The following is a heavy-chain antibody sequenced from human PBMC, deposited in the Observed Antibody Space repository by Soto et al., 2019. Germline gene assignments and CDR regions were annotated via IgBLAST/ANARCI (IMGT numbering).Heavy chain of an antibody. Sequence: QVQLQQWGAGLLKPSETLSLTCAVYGGSFSGYYWSWIRQPPGKGLEWIGEINHSGSTNYNPSFKSRVTISVDTSKNQFSLKLSSVTAADTAVYYCARAGWPTDLVDYWGQGTLVTVSS. CDR3: ARAGWPTDLVDY. V-gene: IGHV4-34*01. J-gene: IGHJ4*02. CDR2: INHSGST. CDR1: GGSFSGYY. D-gene: IGHD2-15*01.